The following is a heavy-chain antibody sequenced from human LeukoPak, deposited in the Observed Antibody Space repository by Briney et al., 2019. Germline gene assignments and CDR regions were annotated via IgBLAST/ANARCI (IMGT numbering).Heavy chain of an antibody. CDR1: GYTFTGYY. Sequence: ASVKVSCKASGYTFTGYYMHWVRQAPGQGLEWMGWMNPNSGNTGYAQKFQGRVTMTRNTSRSTAYMELSSLRSEDTAVYYCARVRICSSSSCYRHFGYWGQGTLVTVSS. CDR3: ARVRICSSSSCYRHFGY. CDR2: MNPNSGNT. J-gene: IGHJ4*02. D-gene: IGHD2-2*01. V-gene: IGHV1-8*02.